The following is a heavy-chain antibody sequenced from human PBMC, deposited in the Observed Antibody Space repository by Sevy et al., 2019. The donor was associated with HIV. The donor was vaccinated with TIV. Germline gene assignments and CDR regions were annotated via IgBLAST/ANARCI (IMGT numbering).Heavy chain of an antibody. CDR3: ARRNDFDI. CDR2: VYYTGGT. J-gene: IGHJ3*02. Sequence: SETLSLTCTVSGGSINSDHWNWIRQPPGKGLEWIGYVYYTGGTNYNPYLTNRVTITVDRTKNQFSLKLIAVTAADTAVYYCARRNDFDIWGQGTMVTVSS. V-gene: IGHV4-59*08. CDR1: GGSINSDH.